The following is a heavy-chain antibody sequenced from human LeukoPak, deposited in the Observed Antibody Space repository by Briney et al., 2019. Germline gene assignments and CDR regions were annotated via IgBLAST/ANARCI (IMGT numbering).Heavy chain of an antibody. J-gene: IGHJ4*02. CDR2: ISGSGGST. Sequence: PGGSLRLSCAASGFTFSSYGMSWVRQAPGKGLEWVSAISGSGGSTYYADSVKGRFTISRDNSKNTLYLQMNSLRAEDTAVYYCAKDSGSWYLSFVDYWGQGTLVTVSS. D-gene: IGHD6-13*01. V-gene: IGHV3-23*01. CDR1: GFTFSSYG. CDR3: AKDSGSWYLSFVDY.